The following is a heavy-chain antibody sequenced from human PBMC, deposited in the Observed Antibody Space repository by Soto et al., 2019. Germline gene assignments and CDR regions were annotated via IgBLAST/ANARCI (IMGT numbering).Heavy chain of an antibody. CDR3: AKPPVWKSEYVSY. D-gene: IGHD3-16*01. V-gene: IGHV4-61*01. J-gene: IGHJ4*02. CDR2: IYYSGST. Sequence: SETLSLTCTVSGGSVSSGSYYWSWIQQPPGKGLEWIGYIYYSGSTNYNPSLKSRVTISVDTSKNQFSLKLSSVTAADTALYYCAKPPVWKSEYVSYWGQGTLVTVSS. CDR1: GGSVSSGSYY.